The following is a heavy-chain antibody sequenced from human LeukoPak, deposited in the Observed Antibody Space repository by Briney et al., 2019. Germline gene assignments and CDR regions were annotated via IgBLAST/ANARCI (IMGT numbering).Heavy chain of an antibody. V-gene: IGHV3-21*01. CDR1: GFTFSRYA. CDR2: IGSSGSYT. D-gene: IGHD3-10*01. Sequence: GRSLRLSCAASGFTFSRYAVKWVRQAPGKGLEWVSCIGSSGSYTYYADSVKGRFTISRDNAKDSLYLQMDSLRAEDGAVYYCAREDYSSGNPTIDTWGQGTLVTVSS. CDR3: AREDYSSGNPTIDT. J-gene: IGHJ5*02.